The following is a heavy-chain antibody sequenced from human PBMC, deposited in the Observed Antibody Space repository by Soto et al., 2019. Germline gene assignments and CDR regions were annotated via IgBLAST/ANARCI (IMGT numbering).Heavy chain of an antibody. D-gene: IGHD3-9*01. V-gene: IGHV1-24*01. CDR3: ARDREVLRYFDWPKKNYYYYYMDV. Sequence: ASVKVSCKVSGYTLTELSMHWARQAPGKGLEWMGGFDPEDGETIYAQKFQGRVTMTEDTSTSTAYMELSSLRSEDTAVYYCARDREVLRYFDWPKKNYYYYYMDVWGKGTTVTVSS. CDR2: FDPEDGET. CDR1: GYTLTELS. J-gene: IGHJ6*03.